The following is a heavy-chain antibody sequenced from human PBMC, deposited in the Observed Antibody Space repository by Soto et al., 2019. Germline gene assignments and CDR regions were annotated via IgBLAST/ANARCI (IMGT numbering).Heavy chain of an antibody. J-gene: IGHJ5*02. CDR2: IYYSGST. CDR3: ATSNWFDP. CDR1: GGSISSRGYY. Sequence: QLQLQESGPGLVKPSETLSLTCTVSGGSISSRGYYWGWLRQPPGQGREWIGTIYYSGSTYYNPSLKSRFTISVDTSKNQFSLKLSSVTAADKAVYYCATSNWFDPWGQGTRVTVSS. V-gene: IGHV4-39*01.